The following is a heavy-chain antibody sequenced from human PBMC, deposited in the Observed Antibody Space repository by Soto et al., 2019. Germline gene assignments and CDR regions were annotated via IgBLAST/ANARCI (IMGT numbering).Heavy chain of an antibody. V-gene: IGHV3-30-3*01. D-gene: IGHD3-16*01. J-gene: IGHJ4*02. Sequence: QVQLVESGGGVVQPGRSLRLSCAASGFTFSSYAMHWVRQAPGTGLEWVAVISYDGSNKYYADSVKGRFTISRDNSKNTLYLQMNSLRAEDTAVYYCARAYEGDYFDYWGQGTLFTVSS. CDR2: ISYDGSNK. CDR3: ARAYEGDYFDY. CDR1: GFTFSSYA.